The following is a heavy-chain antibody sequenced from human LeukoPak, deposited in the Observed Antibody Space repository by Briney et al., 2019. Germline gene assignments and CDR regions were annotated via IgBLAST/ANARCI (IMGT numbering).Heavy chain of an antibody. CDR2: ISGSGGST. D-gene: IGHD3-16*01. CDR1: GFTFSSYA. J-gene: IGHJ4*02. CDR3: AKADGGITVFDY. Sequence: GGSLRLSCAASGFTFSSYAMSWVRQAPGKGLEWVSAISGSGGSTYYADSVKGRFTISRDDSKNTLYLQMNSLRAEDTAVYYCAKADGGITVFDYWGQGTLVTVSS. V-gene: IGHV3-23*01.